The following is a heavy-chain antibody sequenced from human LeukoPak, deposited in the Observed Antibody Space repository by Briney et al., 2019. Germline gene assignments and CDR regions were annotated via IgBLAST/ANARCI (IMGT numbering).Heavy chain of an antibody. V-gene: IGHV3-30*04. D-gene: IGHD3-10*01. CDR3: ARDGRAPLWFGELYFDY. CDR1: GFTFGSYA. CDR2: ISYDGSNK. J-gene: IGHJ4*02. Sequence: GGSLRLSCAASGFTFGSYAMHWVRQAPGKGLEWVAVISYDGSNKYYADSVKGRFTISRDNSKNTRYLQMNSLRAEDTAVYYCARDGRAPLWFGELYFDYWGQGTLVTVSS.